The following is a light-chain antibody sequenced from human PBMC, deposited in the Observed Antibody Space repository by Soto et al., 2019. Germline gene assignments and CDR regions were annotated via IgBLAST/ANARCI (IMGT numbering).Light chain of an antibody. CDR1: QSVSSSY. CDR3: QHYVTSLTT. V-gene: IGKV3-20*01. Sequence: EIVLTQSPATLSLSPGERATLSCRASQSVSSSYLVWHQQKPGQAPRLLIYAASRRATGIPDRFIGSGSGTDFTLTISRLEPEDFAVYYCQHYVTSLTTFGQGTKVDIK. CDR2: AAS. J-gene: IGKJ1*01.